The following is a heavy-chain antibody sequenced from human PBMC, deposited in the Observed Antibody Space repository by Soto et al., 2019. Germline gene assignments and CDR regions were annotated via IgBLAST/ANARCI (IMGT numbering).Heavy chain of an antibody. J-gene: IGHJ6*02. CDR3: ARDVSYYDFWSGAPRRLHYYYGMDG. D-gene: IGHD3-3*01. V-gene: IGHV3-33*01. CDR1: GFTFSSYG. Sequence: VGSLRLSCAASGFTFSSYGMHWVRQAPGKGLEWVAVIWYDGSNKYYADSVKGRFTISRDNSKNTLYLQMNSLRAEDTAVYYCARDVSYYDFWSGAPRRLHYYYGMDGWGQGTTVTVAS. CDR2: IWYDGSNK.